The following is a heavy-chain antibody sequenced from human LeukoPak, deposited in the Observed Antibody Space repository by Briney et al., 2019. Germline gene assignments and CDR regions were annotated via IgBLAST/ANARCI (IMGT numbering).Heavy chain of an antibody. D-gene: IGHD1-14*01. Sequence: GGSLRLSCVASGFSFSTSWMSWVRQAPGKGLEWVGRVKSKADAGTTDYAAPVKGRFTISRDDSESTLYLQMMSLKTEDTAVYYCAADIVQPFAQIDKWGQGTLVIVSS. V-gene: IGHV3-15*01. CDR1: GFSFSTSW. CDR2: VKSKADAGTT. CDR3: AADIVQPFAQIDK. J-gene: IGHJ4*02.